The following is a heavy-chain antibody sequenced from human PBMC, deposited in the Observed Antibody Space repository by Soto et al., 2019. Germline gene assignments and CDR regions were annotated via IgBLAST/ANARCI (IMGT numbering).Heavy chain of an antibody. D-gene: IGHD6-13*01. V-gene: IGHV1-24*01. Sequence: ASVKVSCKVSGYTLTELSMHWVRQAPGKGLEWMGGFDPEDGETIYAQKFQGRVTMTEDTSTDTAYMELSSLRSEDTAVYYCATAYPGFSSSWNFDYWGQGTLVTVSS. CDR2: FDPEDGET. CDR1: GYTLTELS. J-gene: IGHJ4*02. CDR3: ATAYPGFSSSWNFDY.